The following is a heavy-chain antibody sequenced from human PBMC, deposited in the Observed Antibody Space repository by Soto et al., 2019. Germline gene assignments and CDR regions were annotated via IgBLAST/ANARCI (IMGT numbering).Heavy chain of an antibody. D-gene: IGHD6-13*01. Sequence: QVQLQESGPGLVKPSQTLSLTCTVSGGSISSGGYYWSWIRQHPGKGLEWIGYIYYSGSTYYNPSFKSRVTISVDTSKNQFSLKLSSVTAADTAVYYCARGRRAAAYGMDVWGQGTTVTVSS. J-gene: IGHJ6*02. CDR1: GGSISSGGYY. CDR3: ARGRRAAAYGMDV. V-gene: IGHV4-31*03. CDR2: IYYSGST.